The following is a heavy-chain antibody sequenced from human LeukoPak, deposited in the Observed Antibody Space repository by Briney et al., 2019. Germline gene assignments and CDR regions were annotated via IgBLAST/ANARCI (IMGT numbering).Heavy chain of an antibody. D-gene: IGHD3-22*01. V-gene: IGHV3-33*06. Sequence: PGGSLRLSCAASGFTFSSYGMHWVRQAPGKGLERVAVRWYDGSNKYYADSVKGRFTISRDNSKNTLYLQMNSLRAEDTAVYYCAKGYYYDSSGYCFDYWGQGTLVTVSS. J-gene: IGHJ4*02. CDR3: AKGYYYDSSGYCFDY. CDR2: RWYDGSNK. CDR1: GFTFSSYG.